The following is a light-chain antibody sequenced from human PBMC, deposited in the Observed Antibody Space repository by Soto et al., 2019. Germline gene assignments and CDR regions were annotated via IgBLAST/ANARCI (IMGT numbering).Light chain of an antibody. CDR1: QSVSSTY. V-gene: IGKV3-20*01. CDR2: GAS. J-gene: IGKJ3*01. CDR3: QHYGSSLVFA. Sequence: EIVLTQSPGTLSLYPGERATLSCRASQSVSSTYLAWYQQKPGQAPRLLIYGASNRATGIPDRFSGTGSGTAFTLTISRLEPEDFAVYYCQHYGSSLVFAFGPGTKVDIK.